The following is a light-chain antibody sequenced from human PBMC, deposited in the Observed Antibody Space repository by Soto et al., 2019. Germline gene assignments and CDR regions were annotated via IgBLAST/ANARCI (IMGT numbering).Light chain of an antibody. CDR3: QQYGSAHTIT. V-gene: IGKV3-20*01. Sequence: EIELTQSPGTLSLSPGERATLSCRASQTVSGSQLAWYQQRPGQPPRLLIFDASRRATGIPDRFSGSGSGTDFSLTISRLEPEDFAVYYCQQYGSAHTITFGQGTRL. CDR2: DAS. J-gene: IGKJ5*01. CDR1: QTVSGSQ.